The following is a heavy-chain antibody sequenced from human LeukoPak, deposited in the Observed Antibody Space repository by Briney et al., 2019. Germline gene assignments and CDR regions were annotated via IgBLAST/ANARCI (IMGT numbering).Heavy chain of an antibody. Sequence: GGSLRLSCAASGFTFSSYSMNWVRQAPGKGLEWVSSISSSSSYIYYADSVKGRFTISRDSAKNSLYLQMNSLRAEDTAVYYCARESYYYDSSGYYWGVDYWGQGTLVTVSS. J-gene: IGHJ4*02. V-gene: IGHV3-21*01. D-gene: IGHD3-22*01. CDR3: ARESYYYDSSGYYWGVDY. CDR2: ISSSSSYI. CDR1: GFTFSSYS.